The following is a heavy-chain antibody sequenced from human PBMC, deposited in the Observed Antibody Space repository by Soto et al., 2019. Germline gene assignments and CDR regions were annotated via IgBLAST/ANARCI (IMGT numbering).Heavy chain of an antibody. CDR1: GAALNSGNYY. J-gene: IGHJ5*02. CDR3: ARLRIATNNYKWFDP. D-gene: IGHD2-21*01. Sequence: SETLSLTCIVSGAALNSGNYYWIWIRHVPGKGLEWIGHIYVTGAVDYNPSLRDRITISQDTSERQFSLNLRLVTAADTAVYYCARLRIATNNYKWFDPWGRGTLVTVSS. V-gene: IGHV4-31*03. CDR2: IYVTGAV.